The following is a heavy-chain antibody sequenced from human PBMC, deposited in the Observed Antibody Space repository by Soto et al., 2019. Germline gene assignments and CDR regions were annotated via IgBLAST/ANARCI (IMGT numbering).Heavy chain of an antibody. Sequence: EVQLVESGGGLVQPGGSLRLSCAASGFTFSNSWMSWVRQAPGKGLEGVADITPVKSEKYYVDSVKGRFTVSRDNAKNSLYLQINSLRVEDTALYYCARDPAWGSLDYWGLGTLVTVSS. V-gene: IGHV3-7*01. CDR2: ITPVKSEK. CDR3: ARDPAWGSLDY. CDR1: GFTFSNSW. D-gene: IGHD7-27*01. J-gene: IGHJ4*02.